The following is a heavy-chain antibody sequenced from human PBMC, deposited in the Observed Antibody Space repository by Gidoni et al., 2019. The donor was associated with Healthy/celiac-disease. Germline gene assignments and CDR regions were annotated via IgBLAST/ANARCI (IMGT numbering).Heavy chain of an antibody. Sequence: QLQLQESGPGLVKPSETLSLTCTVSGGSISSSSYYWGWIRQPPGKGVDWIGSIDYSGSTYYNPSLKSRVTISVDTSKNQFSLKLSSVTAADTAVYYCARGYCSSTSCYSYYYYGMDVWGQGTTVTVSS. CDR3: ARGYCSSTSCYSYYYYGMDV. D-gene: IGHD2-2*02. CDR1: GGSISSSSYY. V-gene: IGHV4-39*01. J-gene: IGHJ6*02. CDR2: IDYSGST.